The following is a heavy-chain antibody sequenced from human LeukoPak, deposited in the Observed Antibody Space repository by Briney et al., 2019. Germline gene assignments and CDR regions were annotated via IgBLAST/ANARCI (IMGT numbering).Heavy chain of an antibody. D-gene: IGHD3-10*01. J-gene: IGHJ6*03. CDR1: GGSITSSNW. Sequence: SGTLSLTCAVSGGSITSSNWWSWVRQPPGKGLEWIGEIYHGGRTNYSPSLTSRVTMSVDTSKNQFSLKVSSVTAADTAVYYCARVFDSGSQAYFYYMDVWGKGTTVTISS. CDR3: ARVFDSGSQAYFYYMDV. CDR2: IYHGGRT. V-gene: IGHV4-4*02.